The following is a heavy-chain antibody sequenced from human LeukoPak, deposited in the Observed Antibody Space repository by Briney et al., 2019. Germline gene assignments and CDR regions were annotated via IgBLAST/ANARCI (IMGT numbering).Heavy chain of an antibody. CDR1: GFTFSSYA. D-gene: IGHD3-22*01. V-gene: IGHV3-23*01. Sequence: PGGSLRLSCAASGFTFSSYAMSWVRQAPGQGLEWVSAIIHSGANTYYADSVKGRFSISRDNSKNTLYLQMNSLRAEDTAVYYCAKRHYDTSGLDAFDIWGQGTTVTVSS. CDR2: IIHSGANT. CDR3: AKRHYDTSGLDAFDI. J-gene: IGHJ3*02.